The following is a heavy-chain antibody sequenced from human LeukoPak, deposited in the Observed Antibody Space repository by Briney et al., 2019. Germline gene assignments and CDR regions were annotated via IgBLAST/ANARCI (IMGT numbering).Heavy chain of an antibody. CDR1: GYTFPSFV. V-gene: IGHV1-18*01. CDR3: ARGKWLKENDY. Sequence: ASVKVSCKASGYTFPSFVIGGVGQAPGQGLEWMGWISAYNGNTNYAQKLQGRVTMTTDTSTSTAYMELRSLRSDDTAVYYCARGKWLKENDYWGQGTLVTVSS. CDR2: ISAYNGNT. J-gene: IGHJ4*02. D-gene: IGHD5-12*01.